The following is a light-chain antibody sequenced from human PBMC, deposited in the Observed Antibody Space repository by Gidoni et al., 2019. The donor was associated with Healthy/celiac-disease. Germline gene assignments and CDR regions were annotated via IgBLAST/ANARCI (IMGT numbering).Light chain of an antibody. CDR3: QQYNNWPFLMYT. CDR2: GAS. V-gene: IGKV3-15*01. CDR1: QSVSSN. J-gene: IGKJ2*01. Sequence: DIVMTHSPASLSVSPWERATLSCRASQSVSSNLAWYQQKPGQAPRLLIYGASTRATGIPARFSGSGSGTEFNLSISSLQSEDFAVYYCQQYNNWPFLMYTFGQGTKLEFK.